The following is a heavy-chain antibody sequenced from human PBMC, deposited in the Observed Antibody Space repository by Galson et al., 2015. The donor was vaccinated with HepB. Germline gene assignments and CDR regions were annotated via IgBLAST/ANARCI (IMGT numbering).Heavy chain of an antibody. D-gene: IGHD1-1*01. CDR1: GDSIFSSFYY. CDR2: TRYGGST. J-gene: IGHJ3*02. Sequence: ETLSLTCSVSGDSIFSSFYYWVWIRQPPGKGLEWIGSTRYGGSTTYNPALTSRVTISIDTSKNQFSLKLSAVAAADTAVYYCTREDQDAANDAFDIWGRGTVVTVSS. CDR3: TREDQDAANDAFDI. V-gene: IGHV4-39*01.